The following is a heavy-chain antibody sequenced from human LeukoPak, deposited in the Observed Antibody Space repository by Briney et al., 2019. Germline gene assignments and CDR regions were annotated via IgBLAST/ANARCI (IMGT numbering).Heavy chain of an antibody. CDR3: ARGRITMVRGVISF. CDR1: GGSFSGYY. CDR2: INHSGST. V-gene: IGHV4-34*01. D-gene: IGHD3-10*01. J-gene: IGHJ4*02. Sequence: SETLSLTCAVYGGSFSGYYWSWIRQPPGKGLEWIGEINHSGSTNYSPSLKSRVTISVDTSKNQFSLKLSSVTAADTAVYYCARGRITMVRGVISFWGQGTLVTVSS.